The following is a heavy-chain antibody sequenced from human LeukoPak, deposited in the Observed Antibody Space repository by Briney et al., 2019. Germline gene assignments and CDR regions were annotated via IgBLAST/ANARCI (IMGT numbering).Heavy chain of an antibody. D-gene: IGHD6-19*01. J-gene: IGHJ4*02. CDR3: ARLLEGVAGTWGY. CDR2: IYPGDSDT. Sequence: GESLKISCKASGYSFTTYWIAWVRQMPGKGLEWMGMIYPGDSDTTYSPSFQGPVTISADKSISTAYLQWNSLKASDTAMYYCARLLEGVAGTWGYWGQGTLVTVS. CDR1: GYSFTTYW. V-gene: IGHV5-51*01.